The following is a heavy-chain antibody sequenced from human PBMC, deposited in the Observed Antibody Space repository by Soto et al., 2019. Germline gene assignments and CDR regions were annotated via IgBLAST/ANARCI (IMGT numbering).Heavy chain of an antibody. J-gene: IGHJ6*02. D-gene: IGHD5-18*01. CDR3: AGGAGDTAMENV. CDR1: GGTLLSYT. V-gene: IGHV1-69*01. Sequence: QVQLVQSGAEVKKPGASVKVSCKASGGTLLSYTISWVRQAPGQGLEWMGGIIPIFGIAKYAQKFQGRVTITADASTGVASMELSSLRSEDTAVYYGAGGAGDTAMENVWGQWTTVTVSS. CDR2: IIPIFGIA.